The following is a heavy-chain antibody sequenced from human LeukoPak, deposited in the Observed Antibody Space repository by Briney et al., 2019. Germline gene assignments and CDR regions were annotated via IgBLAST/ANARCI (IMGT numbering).Heavy chain of an antibody. D-gene: IGHD3-10*01. CDR2: INHSGST. CDR1: GGSFSGYY. J-gene: IGHJ5*02. CDR3: ARGSSYGRNWFDP. V-gene: IGHV4-34*01. Sequence: PSETLSLTCAVYGGSFSGYYWSWIRQPPGKGLEWIGEINHSGSTNYNPSLKSRVTISVDTSKNQFSLKVSSVTAADTAVYYCARGSSYGRNWFDPWGQGTLVTVSS.